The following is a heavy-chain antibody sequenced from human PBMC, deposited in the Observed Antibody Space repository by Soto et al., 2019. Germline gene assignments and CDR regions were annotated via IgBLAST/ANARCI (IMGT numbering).Heavy chain of an antibody. V-gene: IGHV3-9*01. D-gene: IGHD1-26*01. CDR2: ISWNSGSI. J-gene: IGHJ3*02. CDR1: GFTFDDYA. Sequence: PGGSLRLSCAASGFTFDDYAMHWVRQAPGKGLEWVSGISWNSGSIGYADSVKGRFTISRDNAKNSLYLQMNSLRAEDTALYYCATLGSSPRIVGATPHDAFDIWGQGTMVTVSS. CDR3: ATLGSSPRIVGATPHDAFDI.